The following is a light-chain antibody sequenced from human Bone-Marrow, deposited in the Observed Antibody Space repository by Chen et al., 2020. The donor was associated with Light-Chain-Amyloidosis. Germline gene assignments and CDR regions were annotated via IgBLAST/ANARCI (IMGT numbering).Light chain of an antibody. CDR3: QVWDRGSDRPV. Sequence: SYVLTQPSSVSLAPGQTAPIACGGNNIGSTSVHWYQQTPGQAPLLVVYDDSARPSGIPERLSGSNSGKTATLTSSRVEAGDEADYYCQVWDRGSDRPVFGGGTKLTVL. J-gene: IGLJ3*02. CDR2: DDS. CDR1: NIGSTS. V-gene: IGLV3-21*02.